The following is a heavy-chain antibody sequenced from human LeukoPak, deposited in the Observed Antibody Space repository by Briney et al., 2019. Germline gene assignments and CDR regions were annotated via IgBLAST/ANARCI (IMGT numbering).Heavy chain of an antibody. V-gene: IGHV3-9*01. D-gene: IGHD2-2*01. Sequence: HSGRSLRLSCAASGFTFDDYAMHWVRQAPGKGLEGVSGISWNSGSIGYADSVKGRFTISRDNAKNSLYLQMNSLRAEDTALYYCAKGRDKYQLLSKNWFDPWGQGTLVTVSS. CDR2: ISWNSGSI. J-gene: IGHJ5*02. CDR3: AKGRDKYQLLSKNWFDP. CDR1: GFTFDDYA.